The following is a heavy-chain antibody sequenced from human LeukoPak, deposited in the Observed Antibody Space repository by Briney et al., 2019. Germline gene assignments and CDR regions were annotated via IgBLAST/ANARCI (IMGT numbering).Heavy chain of an antibody. Sequence: SETLSLTCTVSGGSISSYYWSWIRQPPGKGLEWIGYIYYSGSTNYNPSLKSRVTISVDTSESQFSLKLNSVTAADTAVYYCASYSGDSYGSDAFDIWGQGTMVTVSS. J-gene: IGHJ3*02. CDR3: ASYSGDSYGSDAFDI. D-gene: IGHD5-18*01. CDR2: IYYSGST. CDR1: GGSISSYY. V-gene: IGHV4-59*01.